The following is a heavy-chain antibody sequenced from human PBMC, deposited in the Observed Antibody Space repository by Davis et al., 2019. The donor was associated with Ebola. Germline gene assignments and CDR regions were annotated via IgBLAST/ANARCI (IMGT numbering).Heavy chain of an antibody. CDR2: INHSGST. V-gene: IGHV4-34*01. CDR1: RASFSSYY. Sequence: SETLSLTCADYRASFSSYYWSWIRQPPGKGLEWIGEINHSGSTYYNPSLKSRVTISVDTSKNQFSLKLSSVTAADTAVYYCARRHRGGAPFDYWGQGTLVTVSS. D-gene: IGHD1-26*01. J-gene: IGHJ4*02. CDR3: ARRHRGGAPFDY.